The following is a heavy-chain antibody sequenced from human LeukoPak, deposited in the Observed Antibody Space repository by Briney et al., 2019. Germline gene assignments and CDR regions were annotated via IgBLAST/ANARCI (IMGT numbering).Heavy chain of an antibody. CDR1: GGSISSYY. Sequence: SETLSLTCTVSGGSISSYYWSWIRQPPGKGLEWVGYIYYSGSNNYNPSLKSRVTISEEKSKNQFSLKLSSVTAADTAVYYCARAPSGATLPPYYYYYMDVWGKGTTVTVSS. J-gene: IGHJ6*03. D-gene: IGHD1-26*01. CDR2: IYYSGSN. V-gene: IGHV4-59*01. CDR3: ARAPSGATLPPYYYYYMDV.